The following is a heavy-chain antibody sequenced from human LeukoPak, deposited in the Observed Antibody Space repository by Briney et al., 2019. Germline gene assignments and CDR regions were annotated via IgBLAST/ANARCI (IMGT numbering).Heavy chain of an antibody. Sequence: GGSLRLSCAASGFTVSSNYMSWVRQAPGKGLEWVSRINSDGSSTSYADSVKGRFTISRDNAKNTLYLQMNSLRAEDTAVYYCARSLAAADYWGQGTLVTVSS. CDR3: ARSLAAADY. J-gene: IGHJ4*02. D-gene: IGHD6-13*01. CDR1: GFTVSSNY. V-gene: IGHV3-74*01. CDR2: INSDGSST.